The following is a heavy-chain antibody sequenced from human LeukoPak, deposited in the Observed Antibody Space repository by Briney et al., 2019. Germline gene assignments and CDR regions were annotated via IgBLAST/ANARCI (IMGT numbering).Heavy chain of an antibody. CDR1: GGSISSYY. CDR3: ARSANTRASFDY. V-gene: IGHV4-59*01. J-gene: IGHJ4*02. Sequence: SETLSLTCTVSGGSISSYYWSWIRQPPGKGLEWIGYIYYSGSTNYNPSLKSRVTISVDTSKNQFSLKLSSVTAADTAVYFCARSANTRASFDYWGQGTLVTVSS. CDR2: IYYSGST.